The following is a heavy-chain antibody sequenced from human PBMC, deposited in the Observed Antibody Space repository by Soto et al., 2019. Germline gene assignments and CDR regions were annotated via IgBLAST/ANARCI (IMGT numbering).Heavy chain of an antibody. V-gene: IGHV5-10-1*03. CDR2: IDPSDSYT. CDR1: GYSFTSYW. Sequence: EVQLVQSGAEVKKPGESLRISCKGSGYSFTSYWISWVRQVPGKGLEWMGRIDPSDSYTNYSPSFQGHVTISADKSISTAYLQWSSLKASDTAMYYCARLENPYVDTAMVDYWGQGTLVTVSS. CDR3: ARLENPYVDTAMVDY. J-gene: IGHJ4*02. D-gene: IGHD5-18*01.